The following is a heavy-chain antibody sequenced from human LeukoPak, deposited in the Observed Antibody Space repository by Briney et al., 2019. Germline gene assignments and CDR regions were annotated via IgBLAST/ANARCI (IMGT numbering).Heavy chain of an antibody. V-gene: IGHV3-48*03. CDR1: GFTFSSYE. CDR3: ARDGGGQQLIVFDY. CDR2: ISSSGSTI. Sequence: GGSLRLSCAASGFTFSSYEMNWVRLAPGKGLEWVSYISSSGSTIYYADSVKGRFTISRDNAKNSLYLQMNSLRAEDTAVYYCARDGGGQQLIVFDYWGQGTLVTVSS. D-gene: IGHD6-13*01. J-gene: IGHJ4*02.